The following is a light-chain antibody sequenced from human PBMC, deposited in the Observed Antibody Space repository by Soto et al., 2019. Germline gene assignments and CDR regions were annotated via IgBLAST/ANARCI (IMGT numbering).Light chain of an antibody. CDR2: EGS. V-gene: IGLV2-23*03. Sequence: QSALTQPASVSGSPGQSITISCTGTSSDVGTYNLVSWYQQHPGKPPKLIIYEGSKRPSGVSSRFSSSKSGNTASLTISGLQAEDEADYHCCSYAGSTTFYVFGTGTKVTVL. J-gene: IGLJ1*01. CDR3: CSYAGSTTFYV. CDR1: SSDVGTYNL.